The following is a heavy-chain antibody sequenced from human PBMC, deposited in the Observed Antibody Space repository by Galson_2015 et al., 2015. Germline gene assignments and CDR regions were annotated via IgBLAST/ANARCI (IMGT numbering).Heavy chain of an antibody. J-gene: IGHJ3*02. CDR1: GFTFSSYE. D-gene: IGHD6-19*01. CDR3: ARSRASGWYGMDAFDI. CDR2: ISSSGSTI. V-gene: IGHV3-48*03. Sequence: SLRLSCAATGFTFSSYEMNWVRQAPGKGLEWVSYISSSGSTIYYADSVKGRFTISGDNAKNSLYLQMNSLRAEDTAVYYCARSRASGWYGMDAFDIWGQGTMVTVSS.